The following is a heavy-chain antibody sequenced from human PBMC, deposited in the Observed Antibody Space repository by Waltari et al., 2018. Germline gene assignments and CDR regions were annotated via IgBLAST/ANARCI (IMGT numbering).Heavy chain of an antibody. D-gene: IGHD6-13*01. V-gene: IGHV4-59*11. Sequence: QVQLQESGPGLVKPSETLSLTCTVSGGSISTHYWSWIRQPPGKGLEWIGYIYYSGSTNYNPSLKSRVTISVDTSKNQLSLKLSSVTAADTAVYYCASRIAAAGNYFDYWGQGTLVTVSS. CDR1: GGSISTHY. CDR2: IYYSGST. J-gene: IGHJ4*02. CDR3: ASRIAAAGNYFDY.